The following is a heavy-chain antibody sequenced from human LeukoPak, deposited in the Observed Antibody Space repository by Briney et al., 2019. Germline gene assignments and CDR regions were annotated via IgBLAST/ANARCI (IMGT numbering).Heavy chain of an antibody. CDR2: INPNSGGT. J-gene: IGHJ6*02. V-gene: IGHV1-2*02. CDR1: GYTFTGYY. Sequence: AASVKVSCKASGYTFTGYYMHWVRQAPGQGLEWMGWINPNSGGTNYAQKFQGRLTMTRDTSISTAYMELSRLRSDDTAVYYCARGGGYYYVGHGVWGQGTTVTVSS. D-gene: IGHD3-10*02. CDR3: ARGGGYYYVGHGV.